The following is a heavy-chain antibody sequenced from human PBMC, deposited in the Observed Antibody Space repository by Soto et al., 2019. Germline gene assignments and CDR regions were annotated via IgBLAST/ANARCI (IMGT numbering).Heavy chain of an antibody. CDR2: IYYSGST. V-gene: IGHV4-31*03. Sequence: QVQLQESGPGLVKPSQTLSLTCTVSGGSISSGGYYWSWIRQHPGKGLEWIGYIYYSGSTYYNPYLKSRVTIPVDTSKNQFSLQLSSVTAADTAVYYCAREGGIVGATAADYWGQGTLVTVSS. CDR1: GGSISSGGYY. J-gene: IGHJ4*02. D-gene: IGHD1-26*01. CDR3: AREGGIVGATAADY.